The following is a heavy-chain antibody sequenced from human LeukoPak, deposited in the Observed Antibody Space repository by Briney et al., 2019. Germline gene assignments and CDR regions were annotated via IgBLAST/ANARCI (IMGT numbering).Heavy chain of an antibody. Sequence: GGSLRLSCAASGFTFSSYTMNWVRQAPGKGLEWVAVISYDGSNKYYADSVKGRFTISRDNSKNTLYLQMNSLRAEDTAVYYCASEGDSSGYEYFDYWGQGTLVTVSS. D-gene: IGHD3-22*01. CDR3: ASEGDSSGYEYFDY. V-gene: IGHV3-30*04. CDR2: ISYDGSNK. CDR1: GFTFSSYT. J-gene: IGHJ4*02.